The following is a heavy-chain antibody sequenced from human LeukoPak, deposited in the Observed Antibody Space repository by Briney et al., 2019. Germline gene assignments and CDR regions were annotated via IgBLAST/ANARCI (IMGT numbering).Heavy chain of an antibody. D-gene: IGHD5-12*01. J-gene: IGHJ4*02. Sequence: GRSLRLSCAASGFTFSNYGMHWVRQAPGKGLEWVAVISFDGSNKYYADSVKGRFTISRDNSKNTLYLQMNSLRAEDTAVYYCAKVSTPWQPPYPDYFDYWGQGTLVTVSS. V-gene: IGHV3-30*18. CDR2: ISFDGSNK. CDR3: AKVSTPWQPPYPDYFDY. CDR1: GFTFSNYG.